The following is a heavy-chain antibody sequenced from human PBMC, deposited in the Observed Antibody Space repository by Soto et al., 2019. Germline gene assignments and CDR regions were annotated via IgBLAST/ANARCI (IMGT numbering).Heavy chain of an antibody. Sequence: ASVKVSCKASGYTFTSYGISWVRQAPGQGLEWMGWISAYNGNTNYAQKLQGRVTMTTDTSTSTAYMELRSLRSDDTAVYYCARERPFYGDYALIDYWGQGTLVTVSS. D-gene: IGHD4-17*01. CDR3: ARERPFYGDYALIDY. CDR1: GYTFTSYG. CDR2: ISAYNGNT. V-gene: IGHV1-18*01. J-gene: IGHJ4*02.